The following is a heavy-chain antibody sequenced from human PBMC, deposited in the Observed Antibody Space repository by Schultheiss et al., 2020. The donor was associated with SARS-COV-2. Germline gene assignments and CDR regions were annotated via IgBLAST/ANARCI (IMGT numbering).Heavy chain of an antibody. J-gene: IGHJ6*02. CDR3: ARVPSGYSSGQGAFGYYGMDV. V-gene: IGHV3-23*01. CDR1: GFTFSSYG. CDR2: ISGSGGST. Sequence: GESLKISCAASGFTFSSYGMHWVRQAPGKGLEWVSAISGSGGSTYYADSVKGRFTISRDNAKNSLYLQMNSLRAEDTAVYYCARVPSGYSSGQGAFGYYGMDVWGQGTTVTVAS. D-gene: IGHD6-19*01.